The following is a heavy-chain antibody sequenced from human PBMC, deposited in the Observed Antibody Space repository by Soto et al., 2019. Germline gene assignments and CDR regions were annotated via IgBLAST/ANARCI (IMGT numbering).Heavy chain of an antibody. V-gene: IGHV1-8*01. CDR1: GYTFTSYD. Sequence: ASVKVSCKASGYTFTSYDINWVRQATGQGLEWMGWMNPNSGNTGYAQKFQGRVTMTRNTSISTAYMELSSLRSEDTAVYYCARGNYYDILTGYLQPYNWFDPWGQGTLVTVSS. J-gene: IGHJ5*02. CDR3: ARGNYYDILTGYLQPYNWFDP. D-gene: IGHD3-9*01. CDR2: MNPNSGNT.